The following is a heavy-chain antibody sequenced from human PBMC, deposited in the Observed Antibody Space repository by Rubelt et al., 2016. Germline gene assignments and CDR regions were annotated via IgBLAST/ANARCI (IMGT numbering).Heavy chain of an antibody. CDR2: TYYGGST. CDR3: ATNSVGYCSGNDCKDF. CDR1: GDSISSDHF. V-gene: IGHV4-39*01. D-gene: IGHD2-15*01. Sequence: QLQLQESGPGLVKPSETLSLTCTVSGDSISSDHFWAWIRQPPGKGLEWIGNTYYGGSTFYNPSLKSRVTISIDTSKNQFSLMLYSRPTADTAVYYCATNSVGYCSGNDCKDFWGQGTLVTVSS. J-gene: IGHJ4*02.